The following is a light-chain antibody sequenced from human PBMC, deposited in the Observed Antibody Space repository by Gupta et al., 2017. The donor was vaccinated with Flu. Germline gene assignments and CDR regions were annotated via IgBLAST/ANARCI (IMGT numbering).Light chain of an antibody. J-gene: IGKJ2*01. CDR2: RSS. Sequence: SPSSLSASVGDKVAITCRASENVNEWLAWYQQKAGKAPRLLIFRSSVLESGVPSRFSGSGSGKEFALTIRSLQPDDFATYYCQQYDTDYTFGQGTRLDIK. V-gene: IGKV1-5*03. CDR1: ENVNEW. CDR3: QQYDTDYT.